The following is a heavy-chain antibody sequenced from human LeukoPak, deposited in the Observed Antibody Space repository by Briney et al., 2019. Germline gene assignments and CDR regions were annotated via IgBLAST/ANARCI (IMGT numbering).Heavy chain of an antibody. D-gene: IGHD2/OR15-2a*01. CDR1: GFTFSSYW. Sequence: PGGSLRLSCAGSGFTFSSYWMHWVRQAPGKGLVWVSRISTDASSTTYADSVKGRFTISRDNAKGTLYLQMSSLRAEDTAVYYCVRDSRFYDVSDPKYHLDYWGQGTLVTVSS. CDR3: VRDSRFYDVSDPKYHLDY. V-gene: IGHV3-74*01. CDR2: ISTDASST. J-gene: IGHJ4*02.